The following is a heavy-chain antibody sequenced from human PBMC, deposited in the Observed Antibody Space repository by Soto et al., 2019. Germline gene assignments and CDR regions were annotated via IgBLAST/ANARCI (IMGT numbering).Heavy chain of an antibody. CDR3: TRLETAPFDY. CDR2: IRSKPSSYAT. J-gene: IGHJ4*02. D-gene: IGHD6-25*01. Sequence: PGGSLRLSCAASGFTFSASSIHWVRQASGKGLEWVGRIRSKPSSYATAYAASVKGRFTISRDDSKNTAYLQMNSLTIEDTAVYYITRLETAPFDYWAQGTLVTVSS. V-gene: IGHV3-73*01. CDR1: GFTFSASS.